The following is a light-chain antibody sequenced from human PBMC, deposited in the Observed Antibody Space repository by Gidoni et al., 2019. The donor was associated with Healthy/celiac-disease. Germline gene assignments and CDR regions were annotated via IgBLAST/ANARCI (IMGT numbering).Light chain of an antibody. V-gene: IGLV1-47*01. Sequence: QSVLTQPPSASETPGQRVTIPCSGSSSNIGSNYVYWYQQLPGTAPKLLIYRNNQRPSGVPDRFSGSKSGTSASLAISGLRSEDETDYYCAAWDDSLSGVVFGGGTKLTVL. CDR3: AAWDDSLSGVV. J-gene: IGLJ2*01. CDR2: RNN. CDR1: SSNIGSNY.